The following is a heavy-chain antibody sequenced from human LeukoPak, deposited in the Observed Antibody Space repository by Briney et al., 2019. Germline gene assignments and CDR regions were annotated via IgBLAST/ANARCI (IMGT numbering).Heavy chain of an antibody. Sequence: SETLSLTCTVSGGSISSYYWSWIRQPPGKGLEWIGYIYYSGSTNYNPSLKSRVTISVDTSKNQFSLKLSSVTAADTAVYYCASAASSWYLRVDYWGQGTLVTVSS. D-gene: IGHD6-13*01. V-gene: IGHV4-59*01. CDR3: ASAASSWYLRVDY. CDR1: GGSISSYY. CDR2: IYYSGST. J-gene: IGHJ4*02.